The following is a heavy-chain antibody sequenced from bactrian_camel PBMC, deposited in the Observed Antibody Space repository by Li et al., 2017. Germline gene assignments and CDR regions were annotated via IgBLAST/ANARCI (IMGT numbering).Heavy chain of an antibody. Sequence: VQLVESGGGSVQPGGSLRLSCAASGYTRGSYCMGWFRQAPGKEREGVAAIYPGGGSTYYADSVKGRFTISKDNAKNTVYLQMNSLKLEDTAVYYCAAEYGGSFYEVPDVFGYWGQGTQVTVS. CDR3: AAEYGGSFYEVPDVFGY. D-gene: IGHD6*01. V-gene: IGHV3S40*01. CDR2: IYPGGGST. J-gene: IGHJ6*01. CDR1: GYTRGSYC.